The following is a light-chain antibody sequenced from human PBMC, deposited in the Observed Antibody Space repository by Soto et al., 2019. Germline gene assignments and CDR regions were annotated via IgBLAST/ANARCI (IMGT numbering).Light chain of an antibody. V-gene: IGKV3-20*01. J-gene: IGKJ4*01. CDR2: DAS. CDR1: QSVNSD. Sequence: EVVMTQSPATLSVSPGEGATLSCRASQSVNSDLAWYQQKPGQAPRLLIYDASSRATGIPDRFSGGGSGTDFTLTISRLEPEDFAVYYCQQFSSYPLTFGGGTKVDIK. CDR3: QQFSSYPLT.